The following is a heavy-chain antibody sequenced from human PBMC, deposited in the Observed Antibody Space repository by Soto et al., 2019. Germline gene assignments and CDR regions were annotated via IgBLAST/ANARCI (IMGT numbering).Heavy chain of an antibody. Sequence: EVQLLESGGGLVQPGGSLRLSCAASGFTFSSYAMSWVRQAPGKGLEWVSAISGSGGSTYYTDSVKGRFTISRDNSKNTLYLQMNSLRAEDTAVYYCANLPLYQLPSNYWGQGTLVTVSS. J-gene: IGHJ4*02. D-gene: IGHD2-2*01. CDR2: ISGSGGST. V-gene: IGHV3-23*01. CDR1: GFTFSSYA. CDR3: ANLPLYQLPSNY.